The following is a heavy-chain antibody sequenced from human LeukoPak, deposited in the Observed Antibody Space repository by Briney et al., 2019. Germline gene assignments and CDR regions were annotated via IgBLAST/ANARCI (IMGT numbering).Heavy chain of an antibody. Sequence: SETLSLTCAVYGGSFSGYYWGWIHQPPGKGLEWMGEINHSGSTNYNPSLKSRVTISVDTSKNQFSLKLSSVTAADTAVYYCARGWYSSSYYFDYWGQGTLVTVSS. V-gene: IGHV4-34*01. CDR2: INHSGST. CDR3: ARGWYSSSYYFDY. J-gene: IGHJ4*02. D-gene: IGHD6-6*01. CDR1: GGSFSGYY.